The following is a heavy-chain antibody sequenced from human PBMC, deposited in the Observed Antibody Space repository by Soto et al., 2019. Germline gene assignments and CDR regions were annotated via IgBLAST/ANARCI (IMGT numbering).Heavy chain of an antibody. V-gene: IGHV4-39*01. CDR3: GGQDYGAKGYYFEN. D-gene: IGHD4-17*01. CDR2: IYYIGNT. J-gene: IGHJ4*02. Sequence: QLQLQESGSGLVKPSETLSLTCIVSNGSISSRSSYWGWIRQTPGKGLEWIGSIYYIGNTYYNPSLKSPVTIPIDTSKTQFSLKMNSVTAADTAVYFCGGQDYGAKGYYFENWGQGALVTVSS. CDR1: NGSISSRSSY.